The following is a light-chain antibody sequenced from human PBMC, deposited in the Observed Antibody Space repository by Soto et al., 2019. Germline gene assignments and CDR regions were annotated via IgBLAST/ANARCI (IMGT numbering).Light chain of an antibody. CDR1: QSVCSD. CDR2: DAS. Sequence: EIVLTQSPATLSLSPGERATLSCRASQSVCSDLAWYQQKPGQAPRLLIYDASNRATGIPARFSGSGSGTDFTLIISSLEPEDFAVYYCQQRSNWPQITFGQGTRLEIK. CDR3: QQRSNWPQIT. J-gene: IGKJ5*01. V-gene: IGKV3-11*01.